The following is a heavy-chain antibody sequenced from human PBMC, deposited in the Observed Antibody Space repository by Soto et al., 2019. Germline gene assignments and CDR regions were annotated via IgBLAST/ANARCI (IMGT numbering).Heavy chain of an antibody. Sequence: SVKVSCKLSGFTFSSSAVQWVRQARGQRLEWIGWIVVGSGNTNFAQKFQERVTITRDMSTSTAYMELSSLRSEDTAVYYCARDPENDWVYYYGMDVWGQGTTVTVSS. CDR3: ARDPENDWVYYYGMDV. D-gene: IGHD3-16*01. J-gene: IGHJ6*02. CDR1: GFTFSSSA. CDR2: IVVGSGNT. V-gene: IGHV1-58*01.